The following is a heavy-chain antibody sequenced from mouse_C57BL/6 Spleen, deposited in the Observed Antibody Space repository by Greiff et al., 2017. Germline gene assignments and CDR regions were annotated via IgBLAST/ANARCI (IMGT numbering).Heavy chain of an antibody. CDR1: GYSIPSGYY. Sequence: EVKVEESGPGLVNPSQSLSLPCSVTGYSIPSGYYWNWIRQFPGNKLEWMGYISYDGSNNYNPSLKNRISIPRATSKTQFCLKLNSVTTEDTATNYCAGRGLLPYLDYWGQGTTLTVSS. V-gene: IGHV3-6*01. CDR3: AGRGLLPYLDY. D-gene: IGHD2-3*01. J-gene: IGHJ2*01. CDR2: ISYDGSN.